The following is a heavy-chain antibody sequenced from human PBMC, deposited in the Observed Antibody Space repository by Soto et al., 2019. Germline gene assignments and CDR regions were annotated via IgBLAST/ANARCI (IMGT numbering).Heavy chain of an antibody. CDR2: IYPSGSA. CDR1: GGSISSGGSS. CDR3: ARLNRDGYSFDCFDP. J-gene: IGHJ5*02. D-gene: IGHD4-4*01. Sequence: QLQLQESGSGLVKPSQTLSLTCAVSGGSISSGGSSWSWVRQPPGKGLEWIGYIYPSGSAYYNTSLKSRVTLSVDTSKNQFTLELRSVTAADTAVYYCARLNRDGYSFDCFDPWGQGTLVIVSS. V-gene: IGHV4-30-2*01.